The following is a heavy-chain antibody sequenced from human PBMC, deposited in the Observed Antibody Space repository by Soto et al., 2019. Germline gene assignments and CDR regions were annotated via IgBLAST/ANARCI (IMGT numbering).Heavy chain of an antibody. Sequence: QVQLVESGGGVVQPGRSLRISCAASGFTFSSYAMHWVRQAPGKGLERVAVISYDGSNKYYADSVKGRFTISRDNSKNTLYLQMSSLRAEDTAVYYCARDPGGTDFAVWTYYFDYWGQGTLVTVSS. J-gene: IGHJ4*02. V-gene: IGHV3-30-3*01. CDR2: ISYDGSNK. D-gene: IGHD3-3*01. CDR1: GFTFSSYA. CDR3: ARDPGGTDFAVWTYYFDY.